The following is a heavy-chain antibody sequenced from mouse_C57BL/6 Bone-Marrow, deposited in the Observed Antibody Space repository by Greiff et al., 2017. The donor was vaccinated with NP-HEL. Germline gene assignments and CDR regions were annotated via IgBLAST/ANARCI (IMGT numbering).Heavy chain of an antibody. CDR2: INPYNGGT. V-gene: IGHV1-19*01. Sequence: VQLKQSGPVLVKPGASVKMSCKASGYTFTDYYMNWVKQSHGKSLEWIGVINPYNGGTSYNQKFKGKATLTVDKSSSTAYMELNSLTSEDSAVYYCDYYGSSLRWYFDVWGTGTTVTVSS. CDR3: DYYGSSLRWYFDV. J-gene: IGHJ1*03. CDR1: GYTFTDYY. D-gene: IGHD1-1*01.